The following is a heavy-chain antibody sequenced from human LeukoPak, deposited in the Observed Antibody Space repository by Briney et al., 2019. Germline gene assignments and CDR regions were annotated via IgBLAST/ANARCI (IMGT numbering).Heavy chain of an antibody. CDR3: AGRPENGGNGDAFDL. V-gene: IGHV5-51*01. CDR2: IYPGDSDT. D-gene: IGHD4-23*01. Sequence: GESLKISCKGSGYSFTSYWIGWVRQMPGKGLEWMGIIYPGDSDTRYSPSFQGQVTISADKSISTAYLQWNSLKASDTAMYFCAGRPENGGNGDAFDLWGQGTMVTVSS. CDR1: GYSFTSYW. J-gene: IGHJ3*01.